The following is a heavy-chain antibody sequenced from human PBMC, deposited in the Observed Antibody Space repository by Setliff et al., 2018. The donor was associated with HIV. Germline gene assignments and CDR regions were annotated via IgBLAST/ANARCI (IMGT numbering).Heavy chain of an antibody. J-gene: IGHJ4*02. CDR1: GGSISSGTYF. CDR3: ARSLLPSITVAGTIGY. V-gene: IGHV4-61*09. CDR2: IHTSGNA. D-gene: IGHD6-19*01. Sequence: KPSETLSLTCTVSGGSISSGTYFWSWIRQPAGKGLEWIGHIHTSGNANYNPSLNSRVTISVDTSKNHFSLKLSSVTAADMAVYYCARSLLPSITVAGTIGYWGQGSLVTVSS.